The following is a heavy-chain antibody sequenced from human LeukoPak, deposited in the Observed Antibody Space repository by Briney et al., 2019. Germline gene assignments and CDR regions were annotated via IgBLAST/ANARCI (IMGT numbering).Heavy chain of an antibody. D-gene: IGHD6-19*01. V-gene: IGHV3-23*01. CDR1: GFTFSSDA. CDR3: AKEVAVAGKDGMDV. Sequence: GGSLRLSCAASGFTFSSDAMSWVRQAPGKGLDWVSLISGSGGSTYYADSVKGRFTISRDNSKNTLYLQMNSLRAEDTAVYYCAKEVAVAGKDGMDVWGQGTTVTVSS. CDR2: ISGSGGST. J-gene: IGHJ6*02.